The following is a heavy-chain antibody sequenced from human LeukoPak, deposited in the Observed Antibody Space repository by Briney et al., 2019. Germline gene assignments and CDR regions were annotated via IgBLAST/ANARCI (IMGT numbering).Heavy chain of an antibody. CDR2: FDPEDGET. CDR3: ATTHGVGATLGY. Sequence: GASVKVSCKVSGYTLTELSMHWVRQAPGKGLEWMGGFDPEDGETIYAQKFQGRVTMTEDTSTDTAYMELSSLRSEDTAVYYCATTHGVGATLGYWGQGTLVTVSS. J-gene: IGHJ4*02. D-gene: IGHD1-26*01. V-gene: IGHV1-24*01. CDR1: GYTLTELS.